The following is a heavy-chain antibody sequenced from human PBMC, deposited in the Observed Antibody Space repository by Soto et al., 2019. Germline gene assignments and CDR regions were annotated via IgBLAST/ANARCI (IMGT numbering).Heavy chain of an antibody. CDR1: GFTFSSYW. V-gene: IGHV3-7*01. D-gene: IGHD3-3*01. Sequence: GGSLRLSCAASGFTFSSYWMSWVRQAPGKGLEWVANIKQDGSEKYYVDSVKGRFTISRDNAKNSLYLQMNSLRAEDTAVYYCARGATYYDSWSGYYIRWFDHWGQGTLVPVSS. CDR3: ARGATYYDSWSGYYIRWFDH. J-gene: IGHJ5*02. CDR2: IKQDGSEK.